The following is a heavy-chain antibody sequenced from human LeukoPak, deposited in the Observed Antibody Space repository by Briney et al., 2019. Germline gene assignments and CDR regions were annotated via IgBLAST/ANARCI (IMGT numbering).Heavy chain of an antibody. V-gene: IGHV1-2*02. J-gene: IGHJ3*02. Sequence: GASVKVSCKASAYTFTGYYLHWVRQAPGQGPGWMGWIDPNNGDTEYAQKFQGRVTMTRDRSISTAYMELSRMTSDDTAVYYCARRSRNGLDAFDIWGQGTMVTVSS. CDR1: AYTFTGYY. CDR3: ARRSRNGLDAFDI. CDR2: IDPNNGDT. D-gene: IGHD3/OR15-3a*01.